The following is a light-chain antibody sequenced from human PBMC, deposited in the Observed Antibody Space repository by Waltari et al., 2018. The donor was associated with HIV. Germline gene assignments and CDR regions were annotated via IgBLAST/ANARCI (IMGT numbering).Light chain of an antibody. J-gene: IGKJ2*01. CDR1: QIISSC. CDR3: QQYDTFPYT. Sequence: DIQMTQSPSTLSASVGDRVTITCRASQIISSCLAWYQQRPGKAPNLLIYQASTLQGGVPSRFSGSGAGTDFTLTINRLQSDDFGTYYCQQYDTFPYTFGPGTNLEIK. V-gene: IGKV1-5*01. CDR2: QAS.